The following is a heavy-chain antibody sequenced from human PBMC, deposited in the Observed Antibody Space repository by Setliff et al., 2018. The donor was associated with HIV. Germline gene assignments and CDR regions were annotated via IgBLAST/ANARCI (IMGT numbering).Heavy chain of an antibody. CDR3: ARGRSCESDWCWLYYNYYYGMDV. Sequence: LSLTCAVYGGPLTNYYWSWIRQSPGKGLEWIGEITDDGTATYTSSLKSRVTISLDTSKKQLSLKVTSVTAADTAIYYCARGRSCESDWCWLYYNYYYGMDVWAQGTAVTVSS. J-gene: IGHJ6*02. CDR2: ITDDGTA. V-gene: IGHV4-34*01. CDR1: GGPLTNYY. D-gene: IGHD2-8*01.